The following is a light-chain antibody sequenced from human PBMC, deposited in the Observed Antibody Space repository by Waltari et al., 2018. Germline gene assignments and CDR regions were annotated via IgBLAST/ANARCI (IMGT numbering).Light chain of an antibody. J-gene: IGKJ1*01. CDR3: QQFYSTPWT. V-gene: IGKV4-1*01. Sequence: DIVMTQSPHSLAVSLGERATINCKPSQSVLYSSNNKNFLTWFQQKPGQPPKMLIYWASTRASGVPERFSGSGSATDFTLTISSLQAEDVAVYYCQQFYSTPWTFGQGTNVEIK. CDR1: QSVLYSSNNKNF. CDR2: WAS.